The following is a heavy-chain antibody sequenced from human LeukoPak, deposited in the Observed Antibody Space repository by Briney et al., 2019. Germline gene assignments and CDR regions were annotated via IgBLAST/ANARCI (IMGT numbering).Heavy chain of an antibody. J-gene: IGHJ4*02. CDR2: ISSDGNSK. D-gene: IGHD5/OR15-5a*01. V-gene: IGHV3-30*18. CDR3: AKDLHY. Sequence: GGSLRLSCAASGFTFSNYGMHWVRQAPGKGPEWAAVISSDGNSKYYTDSVKGRFTISRDNSKDTLYLQMDSLRAEDTAVYYCAKDLHYWGQGTLVTVSS. CDR1: GFTFSNYG.